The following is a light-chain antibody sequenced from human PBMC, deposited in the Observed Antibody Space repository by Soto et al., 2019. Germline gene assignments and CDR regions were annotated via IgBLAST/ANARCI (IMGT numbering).Light chain of an antibody. CDR1: QSVLYSSNNKNY. CDR2: WAS. J-gene: IGKJ3*01. V-gene: IGKV4-1*01. Sequence: DIVMTQSPDSLAVSLGERATINCKSSQSVLYSSNNKNYLAWYQQKPGQPPKLLIYWASTRESGVPDRFSGSGSGTDFTLTISSLQAEDVAVYYCQQYYSTPQEITFGPGTKVDIK. CDR3: QQYYSTPQEIT.